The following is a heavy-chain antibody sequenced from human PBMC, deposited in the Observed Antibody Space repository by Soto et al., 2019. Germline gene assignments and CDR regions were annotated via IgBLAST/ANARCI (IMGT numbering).Heavy chain of an antibody. Sequence: QVQLQESGPGLVKPSETLSLTCTVSGGSISSYYWSWIRQPPGKGLEWIGYIYYSGSTNYNPSLKRRVTISVDTSKNQFSLKLSSVTAADTAVYYCASSTVAARRVYYFDYWGQGTLVTVSS. V-gene: IGHV4-59*01. CDR3: ASSTVAARRVYYFDY. CDR1: GGSISSYY. D-gene: IGHD6-6*01. J-gene: IGHJ4*02. CDR2: IYYSGST.